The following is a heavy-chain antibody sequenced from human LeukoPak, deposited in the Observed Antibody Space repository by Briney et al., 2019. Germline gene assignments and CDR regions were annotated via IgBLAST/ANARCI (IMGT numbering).Heavy chain of an antibody. V-gene: IGHV3-30-3*01. Sequence: PGRSLRLSCAASGFTFSSYAMHWVRQAPGKGLEWVAVISYDGSNKYYADSVKGRFTISRDNSKNTLYLQMNSLRAEDTAVYYCARDCYYGSGSCLDYWGQGTLVTVSS. CDR1: GFTFSSYA. J-gene: IGHJ4*02. D-gene: IGHD3-10*01. CDR2: ISYDGSNK. CDR3: ARDCYYGSGSCLDY.